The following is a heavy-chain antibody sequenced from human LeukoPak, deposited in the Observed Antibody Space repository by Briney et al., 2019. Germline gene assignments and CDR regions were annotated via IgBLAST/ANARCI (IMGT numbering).Heavy chain of an antibody. CDR2: MNPNSGNT. Sequence: ASVKVSCKASGYTFTSYDINWVRQATGQGLEWMGWMNPNSGNTGYAQMFQGRVTMTRNTSISTAYMELSSLRSEDTAVYYCATEQYYYDSSGYYYRDYWGQGTLVTVSS. V-gene: IGHV1-8*01. CDR3: ATEQYYYDSSGYYYRDY. J-gene: IGHJ4*02. CDR1: GYTFTSYD. D-gene: IGHD3-22*01.